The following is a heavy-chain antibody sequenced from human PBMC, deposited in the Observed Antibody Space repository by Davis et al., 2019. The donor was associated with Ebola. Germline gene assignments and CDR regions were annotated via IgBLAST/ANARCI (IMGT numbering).Heavy chain of an antibody. Sequence: SETLSLTCTVSGGSINSRSFFWGWIRQTPGDGLEWIGSISYNGNPYHNPSLKSRVTISGDASKNHFSLKLTSVTAADTAVYYCVRHERTRSTWYDVGDTTFDQWGQGTLVTVSS. V-gene: IGHV4-39*01. CDR1: GGSINSRSFF. J-gene: IGHJ4*02. D-gene: IGHD1-1*01. CDR3: VRHERTRSTWYDVGDTTFDQ. CDR2: ISYNGNP.